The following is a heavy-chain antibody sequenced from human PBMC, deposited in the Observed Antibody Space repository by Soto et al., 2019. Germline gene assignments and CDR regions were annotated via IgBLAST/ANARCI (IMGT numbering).Heavy chain of an antibody. CDR1: GYTFTSYY. Sequence: QVQLVQSGAEVKKPGASVKVSCKGSGYTFTSYYMHWVRQASGQGLEWMGLLNPRAGSTSNAQKCQGRVTMTRDTSTSTVYMELISLRFEDTAVYYCARIEYSGYDGTRGDDYYGMDVWGQGTTVTVSS. J-gene: IGHJ6*02. V-gene: IGHV1-46*01. D-gene: IGHD5-12*01. CDR3: ARIEYSGYDGTRGDDYYGMDV. CDR2: LNPRAGST.